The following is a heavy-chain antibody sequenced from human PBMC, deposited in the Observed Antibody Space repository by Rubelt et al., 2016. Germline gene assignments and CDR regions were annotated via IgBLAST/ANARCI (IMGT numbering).Heavy chain of an antibody. CDR3: ARQYYYGSGTYDY. D-gene: IGHD3-10*01. J-gene: IGHJ4*02. CDR1: GFIFSSYD. Sequence: QVQLVESGGGVVQPGRSLRLSCAASGFIFSSYDMHWVRQAPGKGLEWVAVIRYDGTHKNYADSVKGRLTISRDNSKNMWVLQINSRGAEETALYYWARQYYYGSGTYDYWGQGTLVTVSS. V-gene: IGHV3-33*01. CDR2: IRYDGTHK.